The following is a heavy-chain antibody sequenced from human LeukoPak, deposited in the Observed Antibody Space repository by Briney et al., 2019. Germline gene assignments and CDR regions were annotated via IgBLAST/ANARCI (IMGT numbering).Heavy chain of an antibody. Sequence: ASVKVSCKASGYTFTSYAMHWVRQAPGQRLGWMGWINAGNGNAKYSQKFQGRVTITADESRSTAYMELSSLRSEDTAVYYCARDSGLMGSYYFDYWGQGTLVTVSS. V-gene: IGHV1-3*01. CDR3: ARDSGLMGSYYFDY. J-gene: IGHJ4*02. CDR2: INAGNGNA. CDR1: GYTFTSYA. D-gene: IGHD6-6*01.